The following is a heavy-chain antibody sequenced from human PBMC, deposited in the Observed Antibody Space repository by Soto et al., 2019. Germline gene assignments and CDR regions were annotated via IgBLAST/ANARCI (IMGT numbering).Heavy chain of an antibody. Sequence: GGSLRLSCAASGFSSSDYWMSWVRQAPGRGLEWVAHIIQDGRAIYYVDSVRGRFTISRDSAGNSVFLEMHRLRVEDTAVYYCARGGELSLLPLDYWGLGTLVTVSS. D-gene: IGHD2-15*01. CDR2: IIQDGRAI. J-gene: IGHJ4*02. CDR3: ARGGELSLLPLDY. CDR1: GFSSSDYW. V-gene: IGHV3-7*03.